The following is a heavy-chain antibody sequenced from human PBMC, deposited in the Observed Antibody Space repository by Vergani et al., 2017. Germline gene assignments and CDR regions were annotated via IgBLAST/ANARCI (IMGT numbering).Heavy chain of an antibody. Sequence: QVQLEESGGGVVQPGRSLRLSCAGSGFTLSSHAMHWVRQAPGKGLEWVAFIWYDGSKEYYADSVKGRFTISRDNSKNTLYLQMNNLRAADTAVYYCARSGYCAHGVCYMTYYSYRDVWGKGTAVTVSS. CDR2: IWYDGSKE. D-gene: IGHD2-8*01. CDR1: GFTLSSHA. V-gene: IGHV3-33*01. CDR3: ARSGYCAHGVCYMTYYSYRDV. J-gene: IGHJ6*03.